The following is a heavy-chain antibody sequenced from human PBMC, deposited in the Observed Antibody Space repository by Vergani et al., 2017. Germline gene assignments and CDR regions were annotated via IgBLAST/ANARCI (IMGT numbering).Heavy chain of an antibody. CDR1: GGSISSSSYY. D-gene: IGHD3-22*01. V-gene: IGHV4-39*02. CDR3: ARDGLRPYYYDSSGHSRYYYYGMDV. Sequence: QLQLQESGPGLVKPSETLSLTCTVSGGSISSSSYYWGWIRQPPGKGLEWIGSIYYSGSTYYNPSLKSRVTISVDTSKNQFSLKLSSVTAADTAVYYCARDGLRPYYYDSSGHSRYYYYGMDVWGQGTTVTVSS. CDR2: IYYSGST. J-gene: IGHJ6*02.